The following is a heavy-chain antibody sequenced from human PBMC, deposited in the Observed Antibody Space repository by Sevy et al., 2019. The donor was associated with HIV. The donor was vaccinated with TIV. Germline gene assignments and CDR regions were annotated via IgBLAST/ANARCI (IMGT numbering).Heavy chain of an antibody. J-gene: IGHJ4*02. Sequence: GGSLRLSCAASGFTSSSHWMSWVRQAPGKGLEWVANKKQDGSEKYYVDSLKGRFTISRDNSKNSLYLQMNSLRAEDTAVYYCARDQEMATDYWGQGTLVTVSS. CDR2: KKQDGSEK. CDR1: GFTSSSHW. D-gene: IGHD5-12*01. V-gene: IGHV3-7*01. CDR3: ARDQEMATDY.